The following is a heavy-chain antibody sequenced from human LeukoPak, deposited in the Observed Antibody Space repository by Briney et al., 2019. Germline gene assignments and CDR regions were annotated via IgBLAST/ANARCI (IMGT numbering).Heavy chain of an antibody. Sequence: ASVKVSCKASGYTFTGYYMHWVRQAPGQGLEWMGWINPNSGNTNYAQKLQGRVTMTTDTSTSTAYMELRSLRSDDTAVYYCARVLWYSSSPPLGDVWGKGTTVTISS. D-gene: IGHD6-13*01. CDR3: ARVLWYSSSPPLGDV. CDR2: INPNSGNT. J-gene: IGHJ6*04. V-gene: IGHV1-18*04. CDR1: GYTFTGYY.